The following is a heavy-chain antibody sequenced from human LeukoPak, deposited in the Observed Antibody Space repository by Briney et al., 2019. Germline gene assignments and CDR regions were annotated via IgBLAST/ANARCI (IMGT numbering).Heavy chain of an antibody. V-gene: IGHV3-9*01. CDR2: IVWNSGSI. Sequence: PSRSLRLSCTASGFTFDDYAMHWVRQAPGKGLEWVSGIVWNSGSIDYADSVKGRFTISRDNAQNSLYLQMNSLRTEDTALYYCAKDVGYSSTFTFEYWGQGTLVTVSS. CDR1: GFTFDDYA. J-gene: IGHJ4*02. D-gene: IGHD6-19*01. CDR3: AKDVGYSSTFTFEY.